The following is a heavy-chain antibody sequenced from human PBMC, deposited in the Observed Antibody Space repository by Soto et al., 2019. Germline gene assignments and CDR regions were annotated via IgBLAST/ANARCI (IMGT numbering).Heavy chain of an antibody. D-gene: IGHD3-22*01. CDR2: ISHDGTNK. V-gene: IGHV3-30*18. Sequence: GGSLRLSCAASVFTFSAYGMHWVRQAPGKGLEWVAAISHDGTNKNYGDSVKGRFTISRDNSKKTLYLQMNSLRAEDTALYYCAKDEYYYSRSGYYIFDSWGQGTPVTVSS. CDR1: VFTFSAYG. CDR3: AKDEYYYSRSGYYIFDS. J-gene: IGHJ4*02.